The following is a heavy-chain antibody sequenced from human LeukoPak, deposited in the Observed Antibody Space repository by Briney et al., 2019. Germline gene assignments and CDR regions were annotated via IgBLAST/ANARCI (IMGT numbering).Heavy chain of an antibody. CDR2: ISYDGSNK. V-gene: IGHV3-30*03. D-gene: IGHD3-10*01. Sequence: PGRSLRLSCAAPGFTFSSYGMHWVRQAPGKGLEWVAVISYDGSNKYYADSVKGRFTISRDNSKNTLYLQMNSLRAEDTAVYYCARDRAPPILGAFSTWGQGTLVTVSS. CDR3: ARDRAPPILGAFST. J-gene: IGHJ5*02. CDR1: GFTFSSYG.